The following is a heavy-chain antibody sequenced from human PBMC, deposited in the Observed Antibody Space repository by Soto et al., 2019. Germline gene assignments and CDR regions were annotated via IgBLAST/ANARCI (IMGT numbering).Heavy chain of an antibody. CDR2: ISSSGSTI. D-gene: IGHD4-4*01. CDR3: ARDVMTTVISALNWFDP. Sequence: GESLKISCAASGFTFSDYYMSWIRQAPGKGLEWVSYISSSGSTIYYADSVKGRFTISRDNAKNSLYLQMNSLRAEDTAVYYCARDVMTTVISALNWFDPWGQGTLVTVSS. J-gene: IGHJ5*02. CDR1: GFTFSDYY. V-gene: IGHV3-11*01.